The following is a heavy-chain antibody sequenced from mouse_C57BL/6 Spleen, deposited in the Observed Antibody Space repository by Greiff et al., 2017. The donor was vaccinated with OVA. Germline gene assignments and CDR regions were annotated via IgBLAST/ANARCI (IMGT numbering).Heavy chain of an antibody. D-gene: IGHD2-3*01. V-gene: IGHV1-53*01. CDR2: INPSNGGT. CDR3: ARGWQRDYYAMDY. J-gene: IGHJ4*01. CDR1: GYTFTSYW. Sequence: QVQLKQPGTELVKPGASVKLSCKASGYTFTSYWMHWVKQRPGQGLEWIGNINPSNGGTNYNEKFKSKATLTVDKSSSTAYMQLSSLTSEDSAVYYCARGWQRDYYAMDYWGQGTSVTVSS.